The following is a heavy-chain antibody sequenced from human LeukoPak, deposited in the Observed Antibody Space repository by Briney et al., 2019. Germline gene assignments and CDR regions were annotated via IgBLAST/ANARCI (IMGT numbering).Heavy chain of an antibody. J-gene: IGHJ4*02. CDR2: ISSSDNPK. CDR1: RLRFRGYY. CDR3: SRADSD. Sequence: GGSLRLSCTASRLRFRGYYINWTRQAPGKGLEWVSYISSSDNPKYYADSVKGRFTVSRDDAKNTVYLQMNGLRAEDTAVYYCSRADSDWGQGTLVIVSS. V-gene: IGHV3-11*01.